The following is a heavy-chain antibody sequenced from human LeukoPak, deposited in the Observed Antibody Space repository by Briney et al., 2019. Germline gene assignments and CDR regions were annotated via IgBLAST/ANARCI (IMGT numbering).Heavy chain of an antibody. CDR3: ARTGSKGRYFDWSRAYYFDY. V-gene: IGHV4-4*02. J-gene: IGHJ4*02. D-gene: IGHD3-9*01. Sequence: PSGTLSLTCAVSGGSISSSNWWRWVRQPPGKGVEWIGEIYYSGTTNYNPSLKSRFTISLDKSKHQFSLKLSSVTAADTAVYYCARTGSKGRYFDWSRAYYFDYWGQGTLVTVSS. CDR1: GGSISSSNW. CDR2: IYYSGTT.